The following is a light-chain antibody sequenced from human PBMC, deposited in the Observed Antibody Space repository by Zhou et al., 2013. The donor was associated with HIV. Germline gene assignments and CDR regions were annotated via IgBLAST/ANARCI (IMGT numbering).Light chain of an antibody. Sequence: DIQMTQSPSSLSASVGDRVIITCRPSHNIRMSLSWYQHKPGAAPRLLIYDVSTLQNGVPSRFSGTGSRTNFTLTIDSLQPEDLATYFCQQTYITPLTFGGGTRVDLK. CDR1: HNIRMS. V-gene: IGKV1-39*01. CDR2: DVS. CDR3: QQTYITPLT. J-gene: IGKJ4*01.